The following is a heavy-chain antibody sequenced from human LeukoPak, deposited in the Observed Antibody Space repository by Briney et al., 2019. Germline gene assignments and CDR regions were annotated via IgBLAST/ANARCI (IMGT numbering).Heavy chain of an antibody. Sequence: PSETLSLTCTVSGGSISSHYWSWIRQPPGKGLEWIGYIYYSGSTNYNPSLKSRVTISVDTSKNQFSLKLSSVTAADTAVYYCARVPGHGYDSSGYWDYWGQGTLVTVSS. V-gene: IGHV4-59*11. CDR2: IYYSGST. J-gene: IGHJ4*02. D-gene: IGHD3-22*01. CDR1: GGSISSHY. CDR3: ARVPGHGYDSSGYWDY.